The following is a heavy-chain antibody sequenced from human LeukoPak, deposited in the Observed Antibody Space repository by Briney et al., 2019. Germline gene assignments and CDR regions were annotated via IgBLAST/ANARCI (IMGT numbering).Heavy chain of an antibody. V-gene: IGHV5-51*01. J-gene: IGHJ4*02. CDR3: ARHVPGTGNYFDY. D-gene: IGHD1-1*01. CDR1: GYSFTSYW. Sequence: GESLKISCKGSGYSFTSYWIGWLRQVSGKGLEWMGIIYPGDSDTRYSPSFQGQVTISADKSISTAYLQWSSLKASDTAMYYCARHVPGTGNYFDYWGQGNLVTVSS. CDR2: IYPGDSDT.